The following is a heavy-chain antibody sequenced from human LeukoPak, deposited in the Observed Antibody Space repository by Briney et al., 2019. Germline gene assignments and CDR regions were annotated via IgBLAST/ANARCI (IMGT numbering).Heavy chain of an antibody. CDR2: MNPNSGNT. Sequence: ASVKVSCKASGYTFTSYDINWVRQATGQGLEWMGWMNPNSGNTGYAQKFQGRVTMTRNTSISTAYMELSSLRSEDTAVYYCASAHYYDSSGYGTDPWGQGTLVTVSS. CDR3: ASAHYYDSSGYGTDP. D-gene: IGHD3-22*01. CDR1: GYTFTSYD. J-gene: IGHJ5*02. V-gene: IGHV1-8*01.